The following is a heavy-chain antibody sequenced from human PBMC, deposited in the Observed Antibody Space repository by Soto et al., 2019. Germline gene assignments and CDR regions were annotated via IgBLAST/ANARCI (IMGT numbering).Heavy chain of an antibody. CDR2: MNPNSGNT. CDR1: GYTFTSYD. D-gene: IGHD2-15*01. J-gene: IGHJ6*03. CDR3: ARGYCSGGSCPPLYYYYMDV. V-gene: IGHV1-8*01. Sequence: ASVKVSCKASGYTFTSYDINWVRQATGQGLEWMGWMNPNSGNTGYAQKFQGRVTMTRNTSISTAYMELSSLRSEDTAVYYCARGYCSGGSCPPLYYYYMDVWGKGTTVTVSS.